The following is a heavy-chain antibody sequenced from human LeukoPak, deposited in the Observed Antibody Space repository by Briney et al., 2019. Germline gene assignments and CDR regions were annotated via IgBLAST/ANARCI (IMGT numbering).Heavy chain of an antibody. CDR1: VGTLSRDV. CDR2: IIPIFGTA. J-gene: IGHJ4*02. Sequence: SVKVSRKASVGTLSRDVISGVRQAPGQGLEWMGRIIPIFGTANYAQKFQGRVTITTDESTSTGYMELGRLRSEDTAVYSCAGGRYSSSSGGVDYWGQGTLVTVSS. CDR3: AGGRYSSSSGGVDY. V-gene: IGHV1-69*05. D-gene: IGHD6-6*01.